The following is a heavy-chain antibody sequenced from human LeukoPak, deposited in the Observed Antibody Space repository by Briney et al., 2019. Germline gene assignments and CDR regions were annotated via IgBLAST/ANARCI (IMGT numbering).Heavy chain of an antibody. CDR3: ARDNKLDYVWGSYPRFDP. J-gene: IGHJ5*02. CDR2: ISAYNGNT. D-gene: IGHD3-16*02. V-gene: IGHV1-18*04. CDR1: GYTFTSYG. Sequence: ASVKVSCKASGYTFTSYGISWVRQAPGQGLEWMGWISAYNGNTNYAQKLRGRVTMTTDTSTSTAYMELGSLRSDDTAVYYCARDNKLDYVWGSYPRFDPWGQGTLVTVSS.